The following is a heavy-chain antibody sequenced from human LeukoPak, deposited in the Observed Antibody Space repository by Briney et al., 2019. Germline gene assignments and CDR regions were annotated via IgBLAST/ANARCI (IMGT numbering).Heavy chain of an antibody. CDR2: ISGPGPST. V-gene: IGHV3-23*01. J-gene: IGHJ3*01. CDR3: AKEEMPHAFDL. CDR1: GFSFRRYA. D-gene: IGHD5-24*01. Sequence: PGGSLRLSCAASGFSFRRYAINWVRQAPGRGLEWVAVISGPGPSTVYADSVKGRFTISRDNSKNTLFLQLDSLRVEDTAIYYCAKEEMPHAFDLWGQGTMVTVSS.